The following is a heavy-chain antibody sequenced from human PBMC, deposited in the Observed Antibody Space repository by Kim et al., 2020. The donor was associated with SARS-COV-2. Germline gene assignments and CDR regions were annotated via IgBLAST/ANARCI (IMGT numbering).Heavy chain of an antibody. V-gene: IGHV3-23*01. J-gene: IGHJ6*02. Sequence: GGSLRLSCAASGFTFSSYAMSWVRQAPGKGLEWVSAISGSGGSTYYADSVKGRFTISRDNSKNTLYLQMNSLRAEDTAVYYCAKAFPALTKWELLHYYYGMDVWGQGTTVTVSS. CDR2: ISGSGGST. CDR3: AKAFPALTKWELLHYYYGMDV. D-gene: IGHD1-26*01. CDR1: GFTFSSYA.